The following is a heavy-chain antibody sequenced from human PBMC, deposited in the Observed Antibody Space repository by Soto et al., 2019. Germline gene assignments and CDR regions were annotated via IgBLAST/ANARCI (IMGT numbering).Heavy chain of an antibody. CDR2: IIPIFGTA. Sequence: QVQLVQSGAEVKKPGSSVKVSCKASGGTFSSYAISWVRQAPGQGLEWMGGIIPIFGTANYAQKFQGRVTITADESTSTAYMELSSLRSEDTAVYYCATEQQLATFLGYWFDPWGQGTLVTVSS. J-gene: IGHJ5*02. CDR3: ATEQQLATFLGYWFDP. D-gene: IGHD6-13*01. V-gene: IGHV1-69*01. CDR1: GGTFSSYA.